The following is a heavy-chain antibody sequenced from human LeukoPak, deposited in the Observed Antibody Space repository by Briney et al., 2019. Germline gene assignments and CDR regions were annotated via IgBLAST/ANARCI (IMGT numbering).Heavy chain of an antibody. D-gene: IGHD6-13*01. Sequence: GASVKVSCKASGGTFSSYAISWVRQAPGQGLEWMGGIIPIFGTANYAQKFQGRVTIIADESTSTAYMELSSLRSEDTAVYYCARVRAAAGDDAFDIWGQGTMVTVSS. CDR1: GGTFSSYA. CDR3: ARVRAAAGDDAFDI. CDR2: IIPIFGTA. V-gene: IGHV1-69*13. J-gene: IGHJ3*02.